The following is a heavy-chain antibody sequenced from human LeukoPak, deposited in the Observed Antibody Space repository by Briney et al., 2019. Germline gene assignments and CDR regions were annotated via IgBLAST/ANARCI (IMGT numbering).Heavy chain of an antibody. J-gene: IGHJ2*01. V-gene: IGHV4-59*08. D-gene: IGHD3-22*01. Sequence: PSETLSLTCTVFGRSISSYYWSWIRQPPGKGLEWIGYIYCSGSTNYNPSLKSRVTISVDTSKDQFSLKLSSVTAADTAVYYCARQDSSGYYWYFDLWGRGTLVTVSS. CDR2: IYCSGST. CDR3: ARQDSSGYYWYFDL. CDR1: GRSISSYY.